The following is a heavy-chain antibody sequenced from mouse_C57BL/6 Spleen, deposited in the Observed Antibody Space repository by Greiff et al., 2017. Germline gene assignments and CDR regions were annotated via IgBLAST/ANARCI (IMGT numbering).Heavy chain of an antibody. CDR1: GYTFTDYY. CDR2: IYPGSGNT. D-gene: IGHD1-1*01. V-gene: IGHV1-76*01. Sequence: QVQLQQSGAELVRPGASVKLSCKASGYTFTDYYINWVKQRPGQGLEWIARIYPGSGNTYYNEKFKGKATLTADKSSSTAYMQLSSLTSEDSAVYFCARSDYYGSSPFDYWGQGTTLTVSS. J-gene: IGHJ2*01. CDR3: ARSDYYGSSPFDY.